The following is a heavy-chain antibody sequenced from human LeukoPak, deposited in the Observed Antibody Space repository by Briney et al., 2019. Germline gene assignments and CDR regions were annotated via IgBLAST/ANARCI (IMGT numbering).Heavy chain of an antibody. CDR1: GGSISSASYY. Sequence: SQTLSPTCTVSGGSISSASYYWSWIRQPPGKGLEWIGRIYTSGSTNYNPSLKSRVTISVDTSKNQFSLKLSSVTAADTAVYYCAMRERLAAAFDYWGQGTLVTVSS. CDR3: AMRERLAAAFDY. CDR2: IYTSGST. J-gene: IGHJ4*02. D-gene: IGHD6-13*01. V-gene: IGHV4-61*02.